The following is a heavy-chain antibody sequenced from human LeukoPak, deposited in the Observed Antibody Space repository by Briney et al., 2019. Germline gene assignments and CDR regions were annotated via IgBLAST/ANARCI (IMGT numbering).Heavy chain of an antibody. Sequence: SVKVSCKASGRTLSAYAISWVRQAPGQGLEWMGGIIPTFGTTNYAQKVQGRVTITTDEVTTTAYTAYMELSSLRSEDTAVYYCSNNAFGDYAFDYWGQGTLVTVSS. J-gene: IGHJ4*02. D-gene: IGHD4-17*01. CDR3: SNNAFGDYAFDY. CDR2: IIPTFGTT. CDR1: GRTLSAYA. V-gene: IGHV1-69*05.